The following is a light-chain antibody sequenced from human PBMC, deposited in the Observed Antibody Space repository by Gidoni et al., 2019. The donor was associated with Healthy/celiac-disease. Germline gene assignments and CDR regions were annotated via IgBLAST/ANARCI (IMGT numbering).Light chain of an antibody. CDR2: DVS. Sequence: QPALTQPASVSGSPGQSITISCTGTSSDVGGYNYVSWYQQHPGKAPKLMTHDVSNRPSGVSNRFSGSKSGNTASLTISGLQAEDEADYYCSSYTSSSTLVVFGGGTKLTVL. CDR3: SSYTSSSTLVV. CDR1: SSDVGGYNY. V-gene: IGLV2-14*01. J-gene: IGLJ2*01.